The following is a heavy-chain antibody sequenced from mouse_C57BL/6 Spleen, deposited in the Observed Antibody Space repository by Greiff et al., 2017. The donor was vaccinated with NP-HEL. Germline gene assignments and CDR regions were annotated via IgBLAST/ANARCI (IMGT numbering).Heavy chain of an antibody. J-gene: IGHJ2*01. CDR1: GYTFTDYY. CDR2: IYPGSGNT. V-gene: IGHV1-76*01. D-gene: IGHD2-4*01. CDR3: AREIYYDYDDYFDY. Sequence: VQLQESGAELVRPGASVKLSCKASGYTFTDYYINWVKQRPGQGLEWIARIYPGSGNTYYNEKFKGKATLTAEKSSSTAYMQLSSLTSEDSAVYFCAREIYYDYDDYFDYWGQGTTLTVSS.